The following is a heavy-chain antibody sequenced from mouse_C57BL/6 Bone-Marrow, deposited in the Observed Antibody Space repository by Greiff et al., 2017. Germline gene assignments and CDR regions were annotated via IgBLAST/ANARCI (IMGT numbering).Heavy chain of an antibody. J-gene: IGHJ2*01. CDR2: IDPENGDT. Sequence: EVQLQQSGAELVRPGASVKLSCTASGFNIKDDYMHWVKQRPEQGLEWIGWIDPENGDTEYASKFQGKATITADTSSNTAYLQLSSLTSEDTAVYYCTTPSSLDYWGQGTTLTVSS. CDR1: GFNIKDDY. CDR3: TTPSSLDY. V-gene: IGHV14-4*01. D-gene: IGHD1-1*01.